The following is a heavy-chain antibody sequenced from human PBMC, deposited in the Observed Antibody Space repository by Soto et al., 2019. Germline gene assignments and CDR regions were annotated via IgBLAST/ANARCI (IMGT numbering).Heavy chain of an antibody. D-gene: IGHD6-19*01. Sequence: GGSLRLSCAASGFTFSSYGMHWVRQAQGKGLEWVAVIWYDGSNTYYADSVRGRFTLSRDKSENTLSLQMNSLRGDDTAIYYCARGKAVSGPNGAFDIWGRGTMVTVSS. V-gene: IGHV3-33*08. CDR1: GFTFSSYG. CDR3: ARGKAVSGPNGAFDI. CDR2: IWYDGSNT. J-gene: IGHJ3*02.